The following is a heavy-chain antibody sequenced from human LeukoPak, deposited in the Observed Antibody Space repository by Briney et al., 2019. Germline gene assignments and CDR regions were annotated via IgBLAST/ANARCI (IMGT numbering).Heavy chain of an antibody. CDR1: GYTFTSYY. Sequence: ASVKVSRKASGYTFTSYYMHWVRQAPGQGLEWMGIINPSGGSTSYAQKFQGRVTMTRDTSTSTVYMELSSLRSEDTAVYYCARDLWQWPDAFDIWGQGTMVTVSS. V-gene: IGHV1-46*01. CDR2: INPSGGST. CDR3: ARDLWQWPDAFDI. J-gene: IGHJ3*02. D-gene: IGHD6-19*01.